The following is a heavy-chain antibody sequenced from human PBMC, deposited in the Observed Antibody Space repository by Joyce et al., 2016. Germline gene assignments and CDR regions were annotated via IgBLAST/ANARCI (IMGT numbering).Heavy chain of an antibody. CDR3: AREGLPHGGFDY. J-gene: IGHJ4*02. Sequence: QVQLVQSGTEVKKPGASVKVSCKASGFTFTGYYMPWVRQAPGKGIGSMGWIKIENGDKHYTQNFQGLVTMTRYTSINTAYMEVTRLRSDDTAFYYCAREGLPHGGFDYWGLGTLVTVSS. CDR1: GFTFTGYY. CDR2: IKIENGDK. V-gene: IGHV1-2*02.